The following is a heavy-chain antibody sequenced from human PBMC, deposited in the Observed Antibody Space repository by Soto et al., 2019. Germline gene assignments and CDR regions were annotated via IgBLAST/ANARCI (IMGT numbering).Heavy chain of an antibody. D-gene: IGHD5-12*01. V-gene: IGHV3-23*01. CDR2: ISSSGST. Sequence: EVQLLESGGCLVQPGRSLRLSCAASGFTFSSQTMSWVRQAPGKGLEWVSVISSSGSTSYTDSVEGRFTISKDSSKNTLYLQLNSLRVEDTAVYYCAKGARDVDSWGQGTLVTVSS. CDR3: AKGARDVDS. CDR1: GFTFSSQT. J-gene: IGHJ4*02.